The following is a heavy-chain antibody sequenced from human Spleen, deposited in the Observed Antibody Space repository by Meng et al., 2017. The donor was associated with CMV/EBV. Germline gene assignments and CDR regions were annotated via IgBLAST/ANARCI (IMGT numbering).Heavy chain of an antibody. J-gene: IGHJ6*02. CDR1: GYTFTSYG. V-gene: IGHV1-18*01. CDR2: ISAYNGNT. Sequence: ASVKVSCKASGYTFTSYGISWVRQAPGQGLEWMGWISAYNGNTNYAQKLQGRVTMTTDTSTITAYMELRSLRSDDTAVYYCARFYYGSGIYYYYGMDVWGQGTTVTVSS. CDR3: ARFYYGSGIYYYYGMDV. D-gene: IGHD3-10*01.